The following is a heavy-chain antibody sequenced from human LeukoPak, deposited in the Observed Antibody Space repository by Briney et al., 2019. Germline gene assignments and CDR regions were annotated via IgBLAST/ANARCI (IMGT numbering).Heavy chain of an antibody. D-gene: IGHD4-17*01. CDR1: GGSLSGYF. Sequence: SETLSLTCAVYGGSLSGYFWSWMRQPPGKGLEWIGEITHTGRTNYNPSLKSRVALSENTSKDQFSLKLSSVTVADTAVYYCARIYGDFSDFEYWSQGTLVTVSS. V-gene: IGHV4-34*01. CDR2: ITHTGRT. CDR3: ARIYGDFSDFEY. J-gene: IGHJ4*02.